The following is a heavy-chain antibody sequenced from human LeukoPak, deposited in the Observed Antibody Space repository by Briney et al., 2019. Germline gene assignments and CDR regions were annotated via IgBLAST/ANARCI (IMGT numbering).Heavy chain of an antibody. V-gene: IGHV4-4*07. J-gene: IGHJ4*02. Sequence: PSETLSLTCTVSGGSISSYYWSWIRQPAGKGLEWIGRIYTSGSTNYNPSLKSRVTMSVDTSKNQFSLKLSSVTAADTAVYYCASSLNYYGSGSDDYWGQGTLVTVSS. D-gene: IGHD3-10*01. CDR3: ASSLNYYGSGSDDY. CDR1: GGSISSYY. CDR2: IYTSGST.